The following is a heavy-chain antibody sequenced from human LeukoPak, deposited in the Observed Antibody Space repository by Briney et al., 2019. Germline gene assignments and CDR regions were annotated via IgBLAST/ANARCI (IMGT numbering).Heavy chain of an antibody. D-gene: IGHD2-15*01. V-gene: IGHV1-69*05. CDR1: GGTFNNYA. CDR3: ARYSVRPHTQHYYYYMDV. CDR2: INPIFDIS. Sequence: GASVKVSCKASGGTFNNYAVSWVRQAPGQGLEWVGRINPIFDISIYAQKFQGRVTITTDESTSTADMELSSLRSKDTAVYYCARYSVRPHTQHYYYYMDVWGKGTTVTVSS. J-gene: IGHJ6*03.